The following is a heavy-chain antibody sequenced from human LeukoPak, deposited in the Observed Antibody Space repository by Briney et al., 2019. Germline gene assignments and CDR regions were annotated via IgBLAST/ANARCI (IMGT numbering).Heavy chain of an antibody. CDR2: INHSGST. CDR1: GGSFSGYY. Sequence: SETLSLTCAVYGGSFSGYYWSWLRQPPGKGLDWIGEINHSGSTNYNPSLKSRVTISVDTPKNQFSLKLSSVTAADTAGCSFARGLFTTIDYWGQGTLVTASS. CDR3: ARGLFTTIDY. D-gene: IGHD1-1*01. J-gene: IGHJ4*02. V-gene: IGHV4-34*01.